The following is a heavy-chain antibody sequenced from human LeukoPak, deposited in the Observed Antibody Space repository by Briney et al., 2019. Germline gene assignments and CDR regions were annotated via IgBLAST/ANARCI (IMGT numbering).Heavy chain of an antibody. CDR2: ISGSGGST. CDR3: AKTTYYYDSSGSNFDY. Sequence: GGSLRLSCAASGFTFSSYAMSWVRQAPGKGLEWVSAISGSGGSTYYADSVKGRFTISRDNSKNTLYLQMNSLRAEDRAVYYCAKTTYYYDSSGSNFDYWGQGTLVTVSS. CDR1: GFTFSSYA. D-gene: IGHD3-22*01. V-gene: IGHV3-23*01. J-gene: IGHJ4*02.